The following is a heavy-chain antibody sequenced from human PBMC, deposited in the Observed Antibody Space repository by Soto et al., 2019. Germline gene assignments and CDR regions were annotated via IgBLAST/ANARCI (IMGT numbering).Heavy chain of an antibody. CDR1: GFFFPDYF. D-gene: IGHD1-26*01. V-gene: IGHV3-11*01. CDR3: ARQLERRVGAASH. J-gene: IGHJ4*02. Sequence: QVQLAESGGGLVKSGGSLTLSCSTSGFFFPDYFMSWIRQAPGKGLEWVSYISPSGDVTHYADSVKGRFTISRDNTKNSLFLQMSSLRDDDTAVYYCARQLERRVGAASHWGQGTRVSVSS. CDR2: ISPSGDVT.